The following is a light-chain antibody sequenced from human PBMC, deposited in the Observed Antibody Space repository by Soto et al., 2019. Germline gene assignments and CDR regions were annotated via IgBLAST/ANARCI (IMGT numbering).Light chain of an antibody. CDR1: SSNIGSNT. Sequence: QSVLTQPPSASGTPGQRVTISCSGSSSNIGSNTVNWYQQLPGTAPKLLIYSNNQRPSGVPDRFSGSKSSTSASLATSGLMSEDEADYYCAAWDDSLNAVVFGGGTKLTVL. CDR3: AAWDDSLNAVV. J-gene: IGLJ2*01. V-gene: IGLV1-44*01. CDR2: SNN.